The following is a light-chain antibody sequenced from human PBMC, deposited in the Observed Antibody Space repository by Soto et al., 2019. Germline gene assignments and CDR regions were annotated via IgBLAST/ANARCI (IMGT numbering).Light chain of an antibody. J-gene: IGKJ4*01. V-gene: IGKV3-11*01. Sequence: EILLTQSPATLSLSPGERATLSCRSSQSVSSYLAWYQQQPGQAPRLLIYDASNRATGIPARFSGSGSGTDFTLTSSSLEPEDFAVYYCQHRSTWPLTFGGGTKVQIK. CDR3: QHRSTWPLT. CDR1: QSVSSY. CDR2: DAS.